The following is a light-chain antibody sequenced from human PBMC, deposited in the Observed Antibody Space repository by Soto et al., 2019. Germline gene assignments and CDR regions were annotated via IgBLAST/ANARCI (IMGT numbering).Light chain of an antibody. CDR2: QVS. Sequence: EVVMTQSPLSLPVTLGQPASISCRSSQSLVNSDGNTYLNWFQQRPGQSPRRLIYQVSNRDSGVPARFRGSGSGTDFTLKISRVEAEDVGVYYCMQGSHWPRTFGQGPKVEIK. J-gene: IGKJ1*01. CDR1: QSLVNSDGNTY. CDR3: MQGSHWPRT. V-gene: IGKV2-30*01.